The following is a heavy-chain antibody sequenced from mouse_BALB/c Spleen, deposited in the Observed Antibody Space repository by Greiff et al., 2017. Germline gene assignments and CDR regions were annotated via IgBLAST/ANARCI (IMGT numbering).Heavy chain of an antibody. CDR1: GYTFSSYW. Sequence: QVQLQQSGAELMKPGASVKISCKATGYTFSSYWIEWVKQRPGHGLEWIGEILPGSGSTNYNAKFKGKATFTADTSSNTAYMQLSSLTSEDSAVYYCARPPLLRLYYFDYWGQGTTLTVSS. V-gene: IGHV1-9*01. D-gene: IGHD1-2*01. J-gene: IGHJ2*01. CDR2: ILPGSGST. CDR3: ARPPLLRLYYFDY.